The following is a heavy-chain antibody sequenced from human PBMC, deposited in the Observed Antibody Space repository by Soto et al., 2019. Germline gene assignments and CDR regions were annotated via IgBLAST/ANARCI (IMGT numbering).Heavy chain of an antibody. V-gene: IGHV1-8*01. D-gene: IGHD3-3*01. CDR1: GYTFTSHD. Sequence: QVQLVQSGAEVKKPRASVKVSCKASGYTFTSHDINWVRQATGQGLEWMGWMNPNSGNTGYAQKFQGKVTMTRNTAISTAYMEMSSVRSEGTAVYYCASGVRSDFWGGHNWCDPWGQGTLVTVSS. CDR3: ASGVRSDFWGGHNWCDP. CDR2: MNPNSGNT. J-gene: IGHJ5*02.